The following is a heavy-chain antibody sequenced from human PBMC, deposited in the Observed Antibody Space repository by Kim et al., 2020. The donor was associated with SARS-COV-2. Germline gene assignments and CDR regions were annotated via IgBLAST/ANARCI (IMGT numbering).Heavy chain of an antibody. CDR3: AREGHDGGCLT. CDR1: GYTFTNYA. CDR2: INAGNGNT. J-gene: IGHJ3*01. Sequence: ASVKVSCKASGYTFTNYAIHWVRQAPGQRLEWMGWINAGNGNTRYSQKLQGRVSITRDTSASAAYMELSSLRSEDTAVYYCAREGHDGGCLTWGHVTRVT. D-gene: IGHD2-15*01. V-gene: IGHV1-3*01.